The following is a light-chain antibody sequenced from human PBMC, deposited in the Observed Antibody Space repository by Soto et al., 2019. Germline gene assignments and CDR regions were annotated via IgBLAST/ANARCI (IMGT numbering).Light chain of an antibody. CDR2: DES. J-gene: IGLJ2*01. CDR1: NIGSKS. Sequence: SYELTQPPSVSVAPGQTARITCGGNNIGSKSVHWYQQKPGQAPVPVVFDESDRPSGIPERFSGSKSGNTATLTISRVEAGDEADYYCQVWDSSSDHRGAVFGGGTKLTVL. CDR3: QVWDSSSDHRGAV. V-gene: IGLV3-21*02.